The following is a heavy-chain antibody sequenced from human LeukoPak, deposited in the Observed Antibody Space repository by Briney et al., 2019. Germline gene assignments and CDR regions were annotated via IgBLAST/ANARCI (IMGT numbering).Heavy chain of an antibody. CDR2: ISYDGSNK. J-gene: IGHJ5*02. Sequence: PGGSLRLSCAASGFTFSSYGMHWVRQAPGKGLEWVAVISYDGSNKYYADSVKGRFTISRDNSKNTLYLQMNSLRAEDTAVYYCARATLGFDPWGQGTLVTVSS. CDR3: ARATLGFDP. V-gene: IGHV3-30*03. CDR1: GFTFSSYG.